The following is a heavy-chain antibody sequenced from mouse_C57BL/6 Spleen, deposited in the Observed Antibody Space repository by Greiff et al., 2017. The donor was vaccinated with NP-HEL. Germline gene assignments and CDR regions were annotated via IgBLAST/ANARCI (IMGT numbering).Heavy chain of an antibody. J-gene: IGHJ4*01. V-gene: IGHV1-82*01. Sequence: VQLQQSGPELVKPGASVKISCKASGYSFSSSWMNWVKQRPGKGLEWIGRIYPGDGDTNYNGKFKGKATLTADKSSSTAYMKLSSLTSEDSAVYFCARSWLTITTVVEEDYWGQGTSVTVSS. CDR1: GYSFSSSW. CDR3: ARSWLTITTVVEEDY. CDR2: IYPGDGDT. D-gene: IGHD1-1*01.